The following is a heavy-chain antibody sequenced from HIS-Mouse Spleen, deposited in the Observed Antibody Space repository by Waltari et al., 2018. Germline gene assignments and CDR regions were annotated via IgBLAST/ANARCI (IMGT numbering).Heavy chain of an antibody. J-gene: IGHJ3*02. CDR3: ARGIAAEDAFDI. CDR2: INPNSGGT. V-gene: IGHV1-2*02. Sequence: QVQLVQSGAEGKKPGASAKVSGKASVYTFPGYHIKLVRQAPGQGLEWMGWINPNSGGTTYAQKFQGRVTMTRDTSISTAYMELSRLRSDDTAVYYCARGIAAEDAFDIWGQGTMVTVSS. D-gene: IGHD6-13*01. CDR1: VYTFPGYH.